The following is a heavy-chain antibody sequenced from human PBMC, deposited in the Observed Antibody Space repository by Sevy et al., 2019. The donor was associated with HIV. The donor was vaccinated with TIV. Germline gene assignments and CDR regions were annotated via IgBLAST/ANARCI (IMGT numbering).Heavy chain of an antibody. CDR3: AREGYYYRSGTYRPPNYYGMDV. CDR1: GYTFSSYG. CDR2: NSDYNGYT. Sequence: ASVKVSCKASGYTFSSYGISWVRQAPGQGLEWMGWNSDYNGYTNYAHKFQGRVTMSTETSTRTAYMELRSLRSDDTAVYFCAREGYYYRSGTYRPPNYYGMDVWGQGTAVTVSS. D-gene: IGHD3-10*01. V-gene: IGHV1-18*01. J-gene: IGHJ6*02.